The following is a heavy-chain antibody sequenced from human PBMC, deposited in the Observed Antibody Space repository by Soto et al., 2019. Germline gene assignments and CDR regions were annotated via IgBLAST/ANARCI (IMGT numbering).Heavy chain of an antibody. Sequence: GGSLRLSCAASGFTFSSYGMHWVRQAPGKGLEWVAVISYDGSNKYYADSVKGRFTISRDNSKNTLYLQMNSLRAEDTAVYYCAKDIGGGVIVLSVDYWGQGTLVTVSS. D-gene: IGHD3-16*02. CDR3: AKDIGGGVIVLSVDY. CDR1: GFTFSSYG. V-gene: IGHV3-30*18. J-gene: IGHJ4*02. CDR2: ISYDGSNK.